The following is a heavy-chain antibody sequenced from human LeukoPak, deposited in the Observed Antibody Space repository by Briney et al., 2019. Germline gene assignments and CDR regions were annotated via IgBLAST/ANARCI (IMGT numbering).Heavy chain of an antibody. J-gene: IGHJ4*02. CDR1: GVSVSSNSAA. D-gene: IGHD6-19*01. CDR2: TYYRSKWYN. Sequence: SQTLSLTCAISGVSVSSNSAAWNWIRQSPSRGLEWLGRTYYRSKWYNDYAVSMRSRVSINPDTSKNQFSLQLNSVTPEDTAVYYCARGYSSAIDYWGQGTLVTVSS. V-gene: IGHV6-1*01. CDR3: ARGYSSAIDY.